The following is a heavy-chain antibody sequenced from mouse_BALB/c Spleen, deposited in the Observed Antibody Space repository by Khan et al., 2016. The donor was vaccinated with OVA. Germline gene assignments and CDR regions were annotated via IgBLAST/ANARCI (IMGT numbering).Heavy chain of an antibody. CDR2: ISTYYGHA. Sequence: QVQLKQSGAELARPGVSVKISCKASGYTFTDFTLHWVKQSHAMSLEWIGVISTYYGHATYNQKFKDKATLTVDKSSSTAYMELARLTSEDSAIYYGERRGGGSRCAYWGQGTLVTVSA. J-gene: IGHJ3*01. CDR3: ERRGGGSRCAY. V-gene: IGHV1S137*01. CDR1: GYTFTDFT.